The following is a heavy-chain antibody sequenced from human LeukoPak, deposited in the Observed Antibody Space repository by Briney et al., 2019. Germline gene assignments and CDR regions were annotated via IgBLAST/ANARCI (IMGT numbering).Heavy chain of an antibody. V-gene: IGHV1-46*01. J-gene: IGHJ4*02. D-gene: IGHD4-17*01. CDR1: GYTFTNYY. Sequence: ASVKVSCKASGYTFTNYYIHWVRQAPGQGLEWMGLINPSGGSTNYAQKFQGRVTMTTDTSTSTAYMELRSLRSDDTAVYYCARGPDDYGDYGADWGQGTLVTVSS. CDR3: ARGPDDYGDYGAD. CDR2: INPSGGST.